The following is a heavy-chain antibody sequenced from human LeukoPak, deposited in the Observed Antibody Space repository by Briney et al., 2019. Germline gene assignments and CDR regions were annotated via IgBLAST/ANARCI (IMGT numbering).Heavy chain of an antibody. V-gene: IGHV3-23*01. J-gene: IGHJ4*02. D-gene: IGHD6-19*01. CDR2: ITDSGDGE. CDR3: AKASRIIAVASYYFDY. CDR1: GFTFSSSA. Sequence: GGSLRLSCAASGFTFSSSAMSWVRQAPGKGLAWVPSITDSGDGEYYADSVKGRFTISRDDSKNTLYLQMNSLRAEDTAVYYCAKASRIIAVASYYFDYWGQGTLVTVSS.